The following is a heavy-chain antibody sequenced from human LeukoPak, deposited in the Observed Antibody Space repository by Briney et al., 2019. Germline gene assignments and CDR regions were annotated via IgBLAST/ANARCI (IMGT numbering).Heavy chain of an antibody. Sequence: PGGSLRLSCAASGFTLNGYWMSWVRQAPGKGLEWVAYINQGGSDTYYVDSVKGRFTISTDNAKNSLYLQMNSLRVEDTAIYYCARDLFSGSYNGEDYWGQGTLVTVSS. D-gene: IGHD3-10*01. J-gene: IGHJ4*02. CDR3: ARDLFSGSYNGEDY. CDR1: GFTLNGYW. V-gene: IGHV3-7*01. CDR2: INQGGSDT.